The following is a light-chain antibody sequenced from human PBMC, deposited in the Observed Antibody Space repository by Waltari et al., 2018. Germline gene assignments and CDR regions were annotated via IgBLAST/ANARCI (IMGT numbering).Light chain of an antibody. CDR2: STN. Sequence: VVTQAQSFLVSPGATVTLTCGLRFASLSPTYSPSWYQQPPGHAPRPLIYSTNPRSSGVPDRISGSILGNKAALTITGAQADDESEYYCVLYMGGGILFGGGTKLTVL. CDR1: FASLSPTYS. CDR3: VLYMGGGIL. V-gene: IGLV8-61*01. J-gene: IGLJ3*02.